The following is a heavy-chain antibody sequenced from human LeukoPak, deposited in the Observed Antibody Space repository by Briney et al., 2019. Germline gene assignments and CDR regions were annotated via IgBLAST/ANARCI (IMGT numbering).Heavy chain of an antibody. CDR3: ARPKDYGDYRLFDY. CDR2: INPNSGDT. CDR1: GYTFIGYI. J-gene: IGHJ4*02. Sequence: ASVKVSCKASGYTFIGYIMHGVRQAPGQGLEGMGWINPNSGDTNYAQKFQGRVTMTRDTSISTVYMELSRLRSDDTAVYYCARPKDYGDYRLFDYWGQGALVTVSS. V-gene: IGHV1-2*02. D-gene: IGHD4-17*01.